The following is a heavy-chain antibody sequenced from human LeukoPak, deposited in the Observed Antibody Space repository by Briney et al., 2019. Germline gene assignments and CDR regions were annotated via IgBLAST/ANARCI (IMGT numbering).Heavy chain of an antibody. CDR3: ARTRAAYGDPSSGYYSGYYFDY. D-gene: IGHD3-22*01. CDR2: IYTSGST. CDR1: GGSISSYY. J-gene: IGHJ4*02. V-gene: IGHV4-4*07. Sequence: SETLSLTCTVSGGSISSYYWSWIRQPAGKGLEWIGRIYTSGSTNYNPSLKSRVTMSVDTSKNQFSLKLSSVTAADTAVYYCARTRAAYGDPSSGYYSGYYFDYWGQGTLVTVPS.